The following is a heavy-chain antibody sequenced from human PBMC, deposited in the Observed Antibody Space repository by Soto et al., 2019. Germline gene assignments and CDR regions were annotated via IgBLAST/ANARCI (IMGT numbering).Heavy chain of an antibody. CDR2: IYYSGST. J-gene: IGHJ4*02. Sequence: QAQLQESGPGLVKPSQTLSLTCTVSGGSISSGDYYWSWIRQPPGKGLEWIGYIYYSGSTYYNPSLKSRVTISVDTSKNQFSLKLSSVTAADTAVYYCARYSYYYDSSGYRPLDYWGQGTLVTVSS. CDR3: ARYSYYYDSSGYRPLDY. V-gene: IGHV4-30-4*01. D-gene: IGHD3-22*01. CDR1: GGSISSGDYY.